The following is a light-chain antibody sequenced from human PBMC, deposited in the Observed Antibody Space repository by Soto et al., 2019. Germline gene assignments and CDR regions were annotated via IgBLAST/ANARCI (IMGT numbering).Light chain of an antibody. CDR3: YQADNLPRS. CDR2: DAS. J-gene: IGKJ3*01. Sequence: DLQMTQSPSSLSASVGDRVTITCQASQDIRKYLSWYQQKPGKAPKLLIYDASNLETGVPSRFSGSGSGTDFTFTISSLQPEDIATYFCYQADNLPRSFGPGTKVDIK. V-gene: IGKV1-33*01. CDR1: QDIRKY.